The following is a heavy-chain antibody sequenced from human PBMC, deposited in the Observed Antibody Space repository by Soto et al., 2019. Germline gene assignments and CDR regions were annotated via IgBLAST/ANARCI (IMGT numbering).Heavy chain of an antibody. D-gene: IGHD2-2*01. CDR2: IYPTGST. CDR3: ATGRSEVVPGAMDT. V-gene: IGHV4-4*07. Sequence: QVQLQESGPGLVKPSETLSLSCTVSGDSFSNYYCNWVRKSAGKGLEWFGRIYPTGSTTYNPSLKSRLTMSVDTSKNQFSLRLTSMTAADTAVYYCATGRSEVVPGAMDTWGQGTLVTVSS. CDR1: GDSFSNYY. J-gene: IGHJ5*02.